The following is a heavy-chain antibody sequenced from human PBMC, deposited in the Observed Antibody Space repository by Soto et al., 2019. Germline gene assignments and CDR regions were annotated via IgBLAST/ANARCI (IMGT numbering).Heavy chain of an antibody. V-gene: IGHV3-21*01. CDR3: ARDRKVVAAPFDY. CDR1: GFTFSSYS. Sequence: GGSLRLSCAASGFTFSSYSMNWVRQAPGKGLEWVSSISSSSYIYYADSVKGRFTISRGNAKNSLYLQMNRLRAEDTAVYYCARDRKVVAAPFDYWGQGTLVTVSS. CDR2: ISSSSYI. D-gene: IGHD2-15*01. J-gene: IGHJ4*02.